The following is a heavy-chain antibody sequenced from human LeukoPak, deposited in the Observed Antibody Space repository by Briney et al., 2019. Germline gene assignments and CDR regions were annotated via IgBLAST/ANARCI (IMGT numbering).Heavy chain of an antibody. J-gene: IGHJ6*03. CDR3: ARDEVGATHDYMDV. D-gene: IGHD1-26*01. Sequence: SETLSLTCTVSGVSISSSSYYWGWIRQPPGKGLEWIGSIYYSGSTNYNPSLKSRVTISVDTSKNQFSLKLSSVTAADTAVYYCARDEVGATHDYMDVWGKGTTVTASS. CDR1: GVSISSSSYY. V-gene: IGHV4-39*07. CDR2: IYYSGST.